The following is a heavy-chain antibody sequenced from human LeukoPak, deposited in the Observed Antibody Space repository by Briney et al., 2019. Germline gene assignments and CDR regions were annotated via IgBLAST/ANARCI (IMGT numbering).Heavy chain of an antibody. J-gene: IGHJ4*02. CDR3: ARWVYYGSAFDY. Sequence: SQTLSLTCTVSGGSISSGGYYWSWIRQHPGKGPEWIGYIYYSGSTYYNPSLKSRVTISVDTSKNQFSLKLSSVTAADTAVYYCARWVYYGSAFDYWGQGTLVTVSS. CDR1: GGSISSGGYY. CDR2: IYYSGST. D-gene: IGHD3-10*01. V-gene: IGHV4-31*03.